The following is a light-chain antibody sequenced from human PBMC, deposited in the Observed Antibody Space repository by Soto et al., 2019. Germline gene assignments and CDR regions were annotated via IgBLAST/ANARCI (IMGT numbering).Light chain of an antibody. CDR1: QSVKSS. CDR2: GAS. CDR3: QYYNQWPPFT. Sequence: EIVMTQSPATLSVSPGERATLSCRASQSVKSSLAWYQHKPGQVPRLLIYGASNRATGVPVRFSGSGSGTDFTLTISSLQAEDVAVYYCQYYNQWPPFTFGPGTKGDIK. J-gene: IGKJ3*01. V-gene: IGKV3-15*01.